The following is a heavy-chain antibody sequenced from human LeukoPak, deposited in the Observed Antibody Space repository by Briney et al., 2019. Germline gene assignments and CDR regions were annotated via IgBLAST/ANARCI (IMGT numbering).Heavy chain of an antibody. V-gene: IGHV1-69*04. Sequence: ASVKVSCKASGYTFTSYGISWVRQAPGQGLEWMGRIIPILGIANYAQKFQGRVTITADKSTSTAYMELSSLRSEDTAVYYCARDPQPPYYFDYWGQGTLVTVSS. CDR1: GYTFTSYG. J-gene: IGHJ4*02. CDR3: ARDPQPPYYFDY. CDR2: IIPILGIA.